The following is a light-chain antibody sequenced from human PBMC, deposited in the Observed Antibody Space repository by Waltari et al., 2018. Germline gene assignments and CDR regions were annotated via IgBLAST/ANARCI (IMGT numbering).Light chain of an antibody. CDR3: QQYGTSTGT. V-gene: IGKV3-20*01. Sequence: EIVLTQSPGPLSESPRVRDTLSCRASQSVRSSYLAWYQQKPGQAPRLLIYGASSRAIGTPDRFSGSGSGTDFTLSISRLEPEDSAVYYCQQYGTSTGTFGQGTKVGIK. CDR2: GAS. CDR1: QSVRSSY. J-gene: IGKJ1*01.